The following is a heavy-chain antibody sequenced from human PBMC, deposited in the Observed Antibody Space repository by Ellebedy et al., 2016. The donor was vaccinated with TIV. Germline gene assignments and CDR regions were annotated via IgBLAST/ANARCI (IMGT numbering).Heavy chain of an antibody. CDR1: GFTFSSYG. Sequence: PGGSLRLSCAASGFTFSSYGMHWVRQAPGKGLEWVAVIWYDGSNKYYADSVKGRFTISRDNSKNTLSLQMNSLRAEDTAVYYCARDIEQLDLPRGMDVWGQGTTVTVSS. D-gene: IGHD6-6*01. CDR3: ARDIEQLDLPRGMDV. V-gene: IGHV3-33*01. J-gene: IGHJ6*02. CDR2: IWYDGSNK.